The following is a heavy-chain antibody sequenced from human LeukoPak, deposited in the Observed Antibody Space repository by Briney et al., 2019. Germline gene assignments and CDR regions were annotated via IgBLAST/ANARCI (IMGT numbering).Heavy chain of an antibody. Sequence: EGSLRLSCAASGFTFSNYWMSWVRQAPGKGLEWVANMKEDGSEKNYVDSVKGRFTISRDNAQGSLYLQMNSLRAEDTAVYYCARDRGYSNFDYWGQGTLVTVSS. V-gene: IGHV3-7*01. CDR3: ARDRGYSNFDY. J-gene: IGHJ4*02. D-gene: IGHD4-11*01. CDR1: GFTFSNYW. CDR2: MKEDGSEK.